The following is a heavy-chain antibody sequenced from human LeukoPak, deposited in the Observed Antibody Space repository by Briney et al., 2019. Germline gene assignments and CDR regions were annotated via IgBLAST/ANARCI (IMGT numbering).Heavy chain of an antibody. V-gene: IGHV1-8*01. CDR1: GYTSTSYD. Sequence: ASVKVSCKASGYTSTSYDINWVRQATGQGLEWMGWMNPNSGNTGYAQKFQGRVTMTRNTSISTAYMELSSLRSEDTAVYYCARGRAQAGELRYYFDYWGQGTLVTVSS. CDR3: ARGRAQAGELRYYFDY. CDR2: MNPNSGNT. J-gene: IGHJ4*02. D-gene: IGHD1-26*01.